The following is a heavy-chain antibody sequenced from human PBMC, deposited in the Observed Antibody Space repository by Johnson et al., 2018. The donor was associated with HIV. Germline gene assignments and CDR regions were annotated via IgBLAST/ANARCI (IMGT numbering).Heavy chain of an antibody. CDR2: IWYDGSNK. CDR1: GFTFSSYG. CDR3: ARDRRLREDSFDI. J-gene: IGHJ3*02. V-gene: IGHV3-33*01. Sequence: QVQLVESGGGVVQPGRSLRLSCAASGFTFSSYGMHWVRQAPGKGLEWVAVIWYDGSNKYYADSVKGRFTITRDNSKNTLYLQMNSLRAGDTAVYYCARDRRLREDSFDIWGQGTMVTVSS. D-gene: IGHD4-17*01.